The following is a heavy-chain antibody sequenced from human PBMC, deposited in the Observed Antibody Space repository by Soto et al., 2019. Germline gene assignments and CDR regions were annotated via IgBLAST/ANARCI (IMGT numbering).Heavy chain of an antibody. CDR3: ARESEDLTSNLDY. J-gene: IGHJ4*02. V-gene: IGHV3-21*06. CDR1: GFIFTRYS. CDR2: ISSTTNYI. Sequence: EVQLVESGGGLVKPGGSLRLSCAASGFIFTRYSMNWVRQAPGKGLEWVSSISSTTNYIYYGDSMKGRFTISRDNAKNSPYLKMNSLRAEDTAVYYCARESEDLTSNLDYWGQGTLGTVCS.